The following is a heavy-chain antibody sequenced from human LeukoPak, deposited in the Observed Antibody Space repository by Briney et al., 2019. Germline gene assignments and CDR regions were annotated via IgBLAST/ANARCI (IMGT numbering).Heavy chain of an antibody. D-gene: IGHD3-10*01. V-gene: IGHV3-23*01. CDR3: ANFGNKLGWFGEPNKLDY. CDR1: GFIFSNYA. Sequence: PGGSLRLSCAASGFIFSNYAMSWVRHAPGKRLEWVSAISGSGGSTYYADSVKGRFTISRDNSKNTLYLQMNSLRAEDTAVYYCANFGNKLGWFGEPNKLDYWGQGTLLTVSS. J-gene: IGHJ4*02. CDR2: ISGSGGST.